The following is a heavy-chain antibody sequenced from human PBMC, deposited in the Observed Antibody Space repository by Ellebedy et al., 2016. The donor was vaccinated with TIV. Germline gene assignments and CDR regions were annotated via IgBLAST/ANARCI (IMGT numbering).Heavy chain of an antibody. D-gene: IGHD2-2*01. CDR3: ARHLVPANYFYGTDV. J-gene: IGHJ6*02. Sequence: GESLKISCAASGFTFSRYGMHWVRQAPGKGLEWVAVISYDGSNKYYADSVKGRFTISRDNSKNTLYLQMNNLRDEDTAVYYCARHLVPANYFYGTDVWGQGTTVTVSS. CDR2: ISYDGSNK. CDR1: GFTFSRYG. V-gene: IGHV3-30*03.